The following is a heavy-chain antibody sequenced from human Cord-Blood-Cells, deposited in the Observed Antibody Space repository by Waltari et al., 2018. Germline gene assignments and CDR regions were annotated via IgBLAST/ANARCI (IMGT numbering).Heavy chain of an antibody. CDR3: ARDVGYCSSTSCFYYYYMDV. CDR2: ISAYNGNT. D-gene: IGHD2-2*01. CDR1: GYPFPSNG. Sequence: QVKLVQSGAEVQNTRPSVKASCKASGYPFPSNGISCVRHAPGQGRQWMGWISAYNGNTNYAQKLQGRVTMTTDTSTSTAYMELRSLRSDDTAVYYCARDVGYCSSTSCFYYYYMDVWGKGTTVTVSS. V-gene: IGHV1-18*04. J-gene: IGHJ6*03.